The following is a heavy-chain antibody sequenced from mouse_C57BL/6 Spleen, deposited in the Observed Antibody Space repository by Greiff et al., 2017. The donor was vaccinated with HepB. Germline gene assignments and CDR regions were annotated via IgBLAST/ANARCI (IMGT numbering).Heavy chain of an antibody. CDR2: ISYDGSN. V-gene: IGHV3-6*01. CDR3: AREGTTVGDY. D-gene: IGHD1-1*01. CDR1: GYSITSGYY. Sequence: DVKLQESGPGLVKPSQSLSLTCSVTGYSITSGYYWNWIRQFPGNKLEWMGYISYDGSNNYNPSLKNRISITRDTSKNQFFLKLNSVTTEDTATYYCAREGTTVGDYWGQGTSVTVSS. J-gene: IGHJ4*01.